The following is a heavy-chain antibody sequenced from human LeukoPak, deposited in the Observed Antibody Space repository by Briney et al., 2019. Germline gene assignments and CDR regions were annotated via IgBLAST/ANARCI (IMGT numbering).Heavy chain of an antibody. CDR1: GGSFSGYY. J-gene: IGHJ4*02. Sequence: SETLSLTCAVYGGSFSGYYWSWIRQPPGKGLEWIGEINHSGSTNYNPSLKSRVTISVDTSKTQFSLKLSSVTAADTAVYYCARGRRSCSTSCYLWKPFDYWGQGTLVTVSS. CDR3: ARGRRSCSTSCYLWKPFDY. CDR2: INHSGST. V-gene: IGHV4-34*01. D-gene: IGHD2-2*01.